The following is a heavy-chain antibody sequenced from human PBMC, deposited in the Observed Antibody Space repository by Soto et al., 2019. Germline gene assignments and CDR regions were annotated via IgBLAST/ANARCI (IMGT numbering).Heavy chain of an antibody. V-gene: IGHV4-30-4*01. Sequence: PSETLSLTCTVSGGSISSGDYYWSWIRQTPGEGLEWIGYIYYSGSTYYNPSLNSRLTISVDTSKNQFSRKLSSVTAADTAVYYCARSGIAADHRLYGMDVWGQGTTVTVSS. CDR2: IYYSGST. CDR3: ARSGIAADHRLYGMDV. J-gene: IGHJ6*02. CDR1: GGSISSGDYY. D-gene: IGHD6-13*01.